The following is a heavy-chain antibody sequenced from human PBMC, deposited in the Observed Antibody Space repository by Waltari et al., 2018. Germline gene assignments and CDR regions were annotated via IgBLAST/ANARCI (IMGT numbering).Heavy chain of an antibody. CDR2: INPDGNTV. Sequence: VQLVESGRGLVQPGGSLRRSCAASGFSFSTYWMNWACQGPGEGLVWVSRINPDGNTVVYADSVKGRFTTSKDNAKNTLYLQMNSLRDDDTAVYYCARSAFMDVWGQGTTVTVSS. CDR1: GFSFSTYW. CDR3: ARSAFMDV. V-gene: IGHV3-74*02. J-gene: IGHJ6*02.